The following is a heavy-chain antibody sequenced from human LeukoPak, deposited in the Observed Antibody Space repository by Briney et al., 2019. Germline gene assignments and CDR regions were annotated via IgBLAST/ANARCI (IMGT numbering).Heavy chain of an antibody. CDR2: ISTYNDNI. J-gene: IGHJ3*02. CDR3: ARIGVSRAAAGRYTDAFDI. CDR1: GYTFTGYY. D-gene: IGHD6-13*01. Sequence: ASVKVSCKASGYTFTGYYMHWVRQAPGQGLEWMGWISTYNDNINFAQKFQDRVTMTTDTSTNTAYMELKNLRSDDSAVYYCARIGVSRAAAGRYTDAFDIWGQGTLVTVSS. V-gene: IGHV1-18*04.